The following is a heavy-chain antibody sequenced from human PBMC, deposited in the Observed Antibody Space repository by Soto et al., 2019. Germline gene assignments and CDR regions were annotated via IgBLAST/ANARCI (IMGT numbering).Heavy chain of an antibody. J-gene: IGHJ4*02. Sequence: AGGSLRLSCAASGFTFSSYAMSWVRQAPGKGLEWVSAISGSGGSTYYADSVKGRFTISRDNSKNTLYLQMNSLRAEDTAVYYCAALGYCSGGSCYGGLDYWGQGTLVTVSS. D-gene: IGHD2-15*01. CDR2: ISGSGGST. CDR1: GFTFSSYA. CDR3: AALGYCSGGSCYGGLDY. V-gene: IGHV3-23*01.